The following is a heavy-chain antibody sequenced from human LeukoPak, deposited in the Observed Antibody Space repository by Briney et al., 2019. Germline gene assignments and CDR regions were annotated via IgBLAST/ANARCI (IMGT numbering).Heavy chain of an antibody. CDR1: GFTFSSYA. Sequence: GGSLRLSCAASGFTFSSYAMSWVRQAPGKGLEWVSAISGSGGSTYYADSVKGRFTISRDNSKNTLYLQMNSLRAEDTAVYYVTILNYYYYYMDVWGKGTTVPVSS. D-gene: IGHD3-9*01. CDR2: ISGSGGST. CDR3: TILNYYYYYMDV. J-gene: IGHJ6*03. V-gene: IGHV3-23*01.